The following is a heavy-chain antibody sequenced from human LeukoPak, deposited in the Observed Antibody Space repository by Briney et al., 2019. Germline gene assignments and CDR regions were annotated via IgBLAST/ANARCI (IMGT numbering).Heavy chain of an antibody. V-gene: IGHV4-4*02. CDR1: GGSISSSNW. Sequence: PSETLSLTCAVSGGSISSSNWWSWVRQPPGKGLEWIGEIYHSGSTNYNPSLKSRVTISVDKSKNQFSLKLSSVTAADTAVYYCARHFSSVIVVVPAATTFDYWGQGTLVTVSS. D-gene: IGHD2-2*01. CDR3: ARHFSSVIVVVPAATTFDY. CDR2: IYHSGST. J-gene: IGHJ4*02.